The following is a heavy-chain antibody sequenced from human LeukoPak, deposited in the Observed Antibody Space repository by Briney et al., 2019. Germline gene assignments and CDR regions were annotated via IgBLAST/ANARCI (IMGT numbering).Heavy chain of an antibody. V-gene: IGHV3-30-3*01. J-gene: IGHJ4*02. Sequence: GGSLRLSCAASGFTFSSYAMHWVRQAPGKGLEWVAVISYDGSNKYYADSVKGRFTISRDNSKNTLYLQMNSLRAEDTAVYYCAREAGVGYCGGDCYSRGWGPFDYWGQGTLVTVSS. D-gene: IGHD2-21*02. CDR2: ISYDGSNK. CDR1: GFTFSSYA. CDR3: AREAGVGYCGGDCYSRGWGPFDY.